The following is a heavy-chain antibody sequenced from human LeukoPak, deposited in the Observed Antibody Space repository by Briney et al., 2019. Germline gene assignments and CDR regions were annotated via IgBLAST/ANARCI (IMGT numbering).Heavy chain of an antibody. V-gene: IGHV4-59*12. CDR2: IFYSGSP. CDR3: VRHDPIGNSQPLGV. CDR1: GGSISSYY. J-gene: IGHJ3*01. D-gene: IGHD4-23*01. Sequence: SETLSLTCTVSGGSISSYYWSWIRQPPGNGLEWIVNIFYSGSPNYNPSLKSRLTVSLDMSKNHFSLKLTSVTAADTAVYYCVRHDPIGNSQPLGVWGQGTMVTVSS.